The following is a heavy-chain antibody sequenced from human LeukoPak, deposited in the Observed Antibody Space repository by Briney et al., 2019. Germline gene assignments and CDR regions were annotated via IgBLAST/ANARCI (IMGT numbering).Heavy chain of an antibody. J-gene: IGHJ4*02. Sequence: GGSLRLPCAASGFIFSSYSMHWLCQAPRKRLEWVALISYDGSHKYYADSEKGRFTICRDNSKNTLFLQMNSLRPEDTAVYYCARVVRGSSWVSFEYWGQGTLVTVCS. CDR2: ISYDGSHK. CDR1: GFIFSSYS. D-gene: IGHD6-13*01. CDR3: ARVVRGSSWVSFEY. V-gene: IGHV3-30*04.